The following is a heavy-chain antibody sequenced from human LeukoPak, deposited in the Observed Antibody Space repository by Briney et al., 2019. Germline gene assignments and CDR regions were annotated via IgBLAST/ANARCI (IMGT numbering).Heavy chain of an antibody. CDR3: ARNWFDP. V-gene: IGHV3-53*05. CDR2: IYSGGST. CDR1: GFTVSSDY. J-gene: IGHJ5*02. Sequence: GGSLRLSCAASGFTVSSDYMSWVRQAPGKGPEWVSVIYSGGSTYYADSVKGRFTISRDKSKNTVYLQMNSLRFEDTAMYYCARNWFDPWGQGTLVTVSS.